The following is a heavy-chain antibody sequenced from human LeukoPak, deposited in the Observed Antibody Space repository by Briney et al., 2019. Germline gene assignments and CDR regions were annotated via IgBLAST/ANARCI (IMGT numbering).Heavy chain of an antibody. CDR2: MSPNSGDT. CDR3: VRTPPNWGFDY. V-gene: IGHV1-8*01. CDR1: GYTFTTHD. J-gene: IGHJ4*02. D-gene: IGHD7-27*01. Sequence: ASVKVSCKASGYTFTTHDINWVRQATGQGLEWLGWMSPNSGDTGYARKFQGRVTMTSDSSISTAYMELSSLRSEDTAIYYCVRTPPNWGFDYWGQGTLVTVSS.